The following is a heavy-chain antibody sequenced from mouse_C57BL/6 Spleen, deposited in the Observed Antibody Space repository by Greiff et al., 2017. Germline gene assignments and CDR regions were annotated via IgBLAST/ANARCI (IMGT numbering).Heavy chain of an antibody. D-gene: IGHD2-1*01. CDR3: ASEVYGNYVSY. V-gene: IGHV1-52*01. CDR2: IDPSDSET. J-gene: IGHJ3*01. CDR1: GYTFTSYW. Sequence: VQLQQPGAELVRPGSSVKLSCKASGYTFTSYWMHWVKQRPIQGLEWIGNIDPSDSETHYNQKFKDKATLTVDKSSSTAYMQLSSLTSEDSAVYYCASEVYGNYVSYWGQGTLVTVSA.